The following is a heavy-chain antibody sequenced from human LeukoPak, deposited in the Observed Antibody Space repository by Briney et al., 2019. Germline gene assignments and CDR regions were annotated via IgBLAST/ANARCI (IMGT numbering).Heavy chain of an antibody. CDR1: GFTFPSYS. J-gene: IGHJ4*02. CDR2: ISSSGGTI. CDR3: ARVRGNTYGYSFDY. V-gene: IGHV3-48*02. D-gene: IGHD5-18*01. Sequence: GGSPGLSCAASGFTFPSYSMNWVRQAPGKGLEWLSYISSSGGTIYYADSVKGRFTISRDNAKNSLYLQMNSLRDEDTAVYYCARVRGNTYGYSFDYWGQGTLVTVSS.